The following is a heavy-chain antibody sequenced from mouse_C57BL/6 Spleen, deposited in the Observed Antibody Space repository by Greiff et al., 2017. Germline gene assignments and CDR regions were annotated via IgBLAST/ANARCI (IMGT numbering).Heavy chain of an antibody. Sequence: EVKLVESGGDLVKPGGSLKLSCAASGFTFSSYGMSWVRQTPDKRLEWVATISSGGSYTYYPDSVKGRFTISRDNAKNTLYLQMSSLKSEDTAMXDCARPNWDGYAMDYWGQGTSVTVSS. CDR3: ARPNWDGYAMDY. J-gene: IGHJ4*01. V-gene: IGHV5-6*01. D-gene: IGHD4-1*01. CDR2: ISSGGSYT. CDR1: GFTFSSYG.